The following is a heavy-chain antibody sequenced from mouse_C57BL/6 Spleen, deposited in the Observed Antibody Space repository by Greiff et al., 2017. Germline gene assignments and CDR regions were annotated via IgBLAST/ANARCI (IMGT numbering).Heavy chain of an antibody. CDR1: GFTFSDYG. V-gene: IGHV5-17*01. CDR2: ISSGSSTI. J-gene: IGHJ1*03. Sequence: EVNVVESGGGLVKPGGSLKLSCAASGFTFSDYGMRWVGQAPEQGLEWVAYISSGSSTIYYADTVKGRFTISRDNAKNTLFLQMTSLSSEGTAMYYCARRLHPSFDFWGKGTTVTVSS. CDR3: ARRLHPSFDF. D-gene: IGHD2-2*01.